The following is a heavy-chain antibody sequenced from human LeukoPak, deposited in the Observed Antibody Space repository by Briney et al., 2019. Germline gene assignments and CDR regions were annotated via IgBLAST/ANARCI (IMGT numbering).Heavy chain of an antibody. V-gene: IGHV3-48*03. CDR2: ISSSGSTI. CDR1: GFTFSSYE. D-gene: IGHD2-2*03. Sequence: PGGSLRLSCAASGFTFSSYEMNWVRQAPGKGLEWVSYISSSGSTIYYADSVKGRFTISRDNAKNSLYLQMNSLRAGDTAVYYCARDGYCSSTSCYDYWGQGTLVTVSS. J-gene: IGHJ4*02. CDR3: ARDGYCSSTSCYDY.